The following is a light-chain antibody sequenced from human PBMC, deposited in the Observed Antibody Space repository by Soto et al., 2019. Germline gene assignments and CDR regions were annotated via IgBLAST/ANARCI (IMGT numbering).Light chain of an antibody. V-gene: IGLV2-14*01. CDR2: EVT. Sequence: QSALTQPSSVSGSPGQSIIISCTGTSSDVGGYNYVSWYQHHPGKAPKLIIYEVTYRPSEVSNRFSGSKSGNTASLTISGLQAEDEADYYCSSYTSITTWVFGGGTKLTVL. CDR3: SSYTSITTWV. CDR1: SSDVGGYNY. J-gene: IGLJ3*02.